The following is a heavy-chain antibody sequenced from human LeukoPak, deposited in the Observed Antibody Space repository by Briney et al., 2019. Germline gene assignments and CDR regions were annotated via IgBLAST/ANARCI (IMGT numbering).Heavy chain of an antibody. V-gene: IGHV1-2*06. CDR2: INPNSGGT. CDR3: ARDRIAAAGQLYNWFDP. Sequence: ASVKVSCXASGYTFTGYYMHWVRQARGQGLEWMGRINPNSGGTNYVQKFQGRATMTRDTSISTAYMELSRLRSDDTAVYYCARDRIAAAGQLYNWFDPWGQGTLVTVSS. CDR1: GYTFTGYY. J-gene: IGHJ5*02. D-gene: IGHD6-13*01.